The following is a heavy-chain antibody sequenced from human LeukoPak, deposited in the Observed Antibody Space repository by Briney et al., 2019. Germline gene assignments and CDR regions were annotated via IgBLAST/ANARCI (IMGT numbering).Heavy chain of an antibody. V-gene: IGHV3-23*01. CDR3: AKAVWDSSGYDY. J-gene: IGHJ4*02. D-gene: IGHD6-19*01. Sequence: GGSLRLSCAASGFPFSSYAMSWVRQAPGKGLEWVSAISGSGGSTYYADSVKGRFTISRDNSKNTLYLQMNSLRAEDTAVYYCAKAVWDSSGYDYWGEGTLVTVSS. CDR1: GFPFSSYA. CDR2: ISGSGGST.